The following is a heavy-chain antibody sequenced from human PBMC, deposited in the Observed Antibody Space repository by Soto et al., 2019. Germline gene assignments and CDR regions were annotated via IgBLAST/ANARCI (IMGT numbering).Heavy chain of an antibody. J-gene: IGHJ5*02. D-gene: IGHD2-21*02. CDR3: ARENIVVVTAPIPGLNWFDP. V-gene: IGHV3-48*01. CDR2: ISSSSSTI. Sequence: GGSLRLSCAASGFTFSSYSMNWVRQAPGKGLEWVSYISSSSSTIYYADSVKGRFTISRDNAKNSLYLQMNSLRAEDTAVYYCARENIVVVTAPIPGLNWFDPWGQGTLVTVSS. CDR1: GFTFSSYS.